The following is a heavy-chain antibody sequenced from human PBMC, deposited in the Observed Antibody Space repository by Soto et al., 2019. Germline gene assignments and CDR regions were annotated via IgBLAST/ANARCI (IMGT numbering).Heavy chain of an antibody. D-gene: IGHD5-18*01. CDR2: ITWDGGDA. CDR3: AKDILSGYSYGYYYYGIDV. Sequence: GGSLRLSCGASGCSFAYNTMHWVRQAPGKGLEWVSLITWDGGDASYADSVKGRFTISRDNSKNSLFLQMNSLRTEDTALYYCAKDILSGYSYGYYYYGIDVWGQGTTVTVSS. CDR1: GCSFAYNT. J-gene: IGHJ6*02. V-gene: IGHV3-43*01.